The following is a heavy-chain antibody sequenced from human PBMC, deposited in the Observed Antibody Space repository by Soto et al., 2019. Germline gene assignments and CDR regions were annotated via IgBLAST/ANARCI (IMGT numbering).Heavy chain of an antibody. D-gene: IGHD4-17*01. CDR2: IYTGGST. J-gene: IGHJ5*02. V-gene: IGHV3-53*01. CDR3: ARAYGGNPALFDP. Sequence: EVQLVESGGGLIQPGGSLRLSCAASGFTVSSDYMSWVRQAPGKGLEWVSVIYTGGSTYYADSVKGRFTFSRDNSKNTLYLQMNSLRAEDTAVYYCARAYGGNPALFDPWGQGTLVTVPS. CDR1: GFTVSSDY.